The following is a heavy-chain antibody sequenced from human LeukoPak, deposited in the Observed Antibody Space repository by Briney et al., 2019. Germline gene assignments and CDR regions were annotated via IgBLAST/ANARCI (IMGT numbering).Heavy chain of an antibody. V-gene: IGHV3-9*01. D-gene: IGHD2-8*02. CDR3: AKVYCSGGACYTYFDS. J-gene: IGHJ4*02. Sequence: QPGRSLRLSCAASGFTFDDNAMHWVRQAPGKGLEWVSGISGNSGTIVYADSVKGRFTISRDNAKSSLYLQMNSLRGDDTALYYCAKVYCSGGACYTYFDSWGQGTLVTVSS. CDR2: ISGNSGTI. CDR1: GFTFDDNA.